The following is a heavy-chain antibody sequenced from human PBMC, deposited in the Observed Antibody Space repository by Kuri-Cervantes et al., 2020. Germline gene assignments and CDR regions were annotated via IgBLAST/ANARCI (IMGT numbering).Heavy chain of an antibody. J-gene: IGHJ4*02. D-gene: IGHD3-22*01. V-gene: IGHV3-48*01. CDR1: GFTFSNYA. CDR2: ISSSSSTI. CDR3: ARPPYYYDSSGYYYRY. Sequence: GESLKISCAASGFTFSNYAMNWVRQAPGKGLEWVSYISSSSSTIYYADSVKGRFTISRDNAKNSLYLQMNSLRAEDTAVYYCARPPYYYDSSGYYYRYWGQGTLVTVSS.